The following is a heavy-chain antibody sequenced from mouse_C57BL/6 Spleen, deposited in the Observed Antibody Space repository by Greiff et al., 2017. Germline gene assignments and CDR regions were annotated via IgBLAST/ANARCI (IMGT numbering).Heavy chain of an antibody. CDR2: IYPRSGNT. J-gene: IGHJ2*01. D-gene: IGHD2-2*01. V-gene: IGHV1-81*01. CDR1: GYTFTSYG. CDR3: ARWGVCYGYDVGG. Sequence: QVQLQQPGAELARPGASVKLSCKASGYTFTSYGISWVKQRTGQGLEWIGEIYPRSGNTYYNEKFKGKATLTADKSSSTAYMELRSLTSEDSAVCFCARWGVCYGYDVGGWGQGATLTVSS.